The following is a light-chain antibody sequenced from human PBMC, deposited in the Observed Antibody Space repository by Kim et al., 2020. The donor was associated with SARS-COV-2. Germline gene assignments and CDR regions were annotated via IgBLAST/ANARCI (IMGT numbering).Light chain of an antibody. Sequence: EIVMTQSPATLSVSPGERATLSCRASQSVSSNLAWYQQKPGQAPRLLIYGASTRATGIPARFSGSGSGTEFTLTISSLQSEDFAVYYCQQYNNWPPVGFGGGTKVDIK. CDR3: QQYNNWPPVG. CDR1: QSVSSN. J-gene: IGKJ4*01. CDR2: GAS. V-gene: IGKV3-15*01.